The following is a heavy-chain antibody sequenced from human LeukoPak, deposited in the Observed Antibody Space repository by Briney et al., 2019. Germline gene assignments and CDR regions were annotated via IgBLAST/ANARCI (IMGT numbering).Heavy chain of an antibody. CDR2: IIPIFGAA. D-gene: IGHD3-9*01. V-gene: IGHV1-69*01. CDR3: ARSKALRLDDIYY. CDR1: GGTFSSYS. Sequence: SVKVSCKASGGTFSSYSISWVRQAPGQGLEWMGGIIPIFGAANYAQKFQGRVTITADESTSTAYMELSSLRSEDTAVYYCARSKALRLDDIYYWGQGTLVTVSS. J-gene: IGHJ4*02.